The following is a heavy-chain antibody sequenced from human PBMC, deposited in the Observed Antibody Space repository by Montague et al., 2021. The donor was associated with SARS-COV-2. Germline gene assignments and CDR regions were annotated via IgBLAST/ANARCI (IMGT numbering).Heavy chain of an antibody. Sequence: TLSLTCTVSGGSISSGGYYWSWIRQHPGKGLEWIGYIYYSGSTYYNPSLKSRVTISVDTSKNQFSLKLSAVTAADTAVYYCARAPQNIFGVVLTFDCWGQGTLVTVSS. V-gene: IGHV4-31*03. CDR1: GGSISSGGYY. CDR3: ARAPQNIFGVVLTFDC. D-gene: IGHD3-3*01. J-gene: IGHJ4*02. CDR2: IYYSGST.